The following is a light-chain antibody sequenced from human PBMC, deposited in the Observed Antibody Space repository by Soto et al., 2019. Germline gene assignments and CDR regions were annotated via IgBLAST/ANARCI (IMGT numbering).Light chain of an antibody. CDR1: QDISNY. V-gene: IGKV1-33*01. J-gene: IGKJ4*01. CDR3: QQYDNLPLT. CDR2: DAS. Sequence: DIPMTQSPSSLSASVGDRVTITCQASQDISNYLNWYQQKPGKAPKLLIYDASNLETGVPSRFSGSGSGTAFTFTIISLQPEDIATYYCQQYDNLPLTFGGGTKVEIK.